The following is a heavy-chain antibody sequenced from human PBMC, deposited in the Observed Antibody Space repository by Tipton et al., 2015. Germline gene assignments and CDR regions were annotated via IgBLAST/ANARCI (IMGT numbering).Heavy chain of an antibody. CDR1: AYSISSDYY. CDR3: ACQDYDSLTRDYQTVDY. CDR2: ISHSGNT. V-gene: IGHV4-38-2*01. J-gene: IGHJ4*02. Sequence: TLSLTCAVSAYSISSDYYWGWIRQPPGKGLEWIGSISHSGNTYYNPSLKSRVTMSRDTSKNQFSLKLTSVTAADTAVYYCACQDYDSLTRDYQTVDYRGQGTLVNVSS. D-gene: IGHD3-9*01.